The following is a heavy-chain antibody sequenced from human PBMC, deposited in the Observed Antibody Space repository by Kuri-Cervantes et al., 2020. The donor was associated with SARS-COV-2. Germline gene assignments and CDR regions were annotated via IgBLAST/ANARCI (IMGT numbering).Heavy chain of an antibody. V-gene: IGHV4-4*07. Sequence: SETLSLTCTVSGGSISSYYWSWIRLPAGKGLEWIGRIYTSGSTNYNPSLKSRVTMSVDTSKNQFSLKLSSVTAADTAVYYCARLCSSSWCAFDIWGQGTMVTVSS. J-gene: IGHJ3*02. CDR1: GGSISSYY. D-gene: IGHD6-13*01. CDR2: IYTSGST. CDR3: ARLCSSSWCAFDI.